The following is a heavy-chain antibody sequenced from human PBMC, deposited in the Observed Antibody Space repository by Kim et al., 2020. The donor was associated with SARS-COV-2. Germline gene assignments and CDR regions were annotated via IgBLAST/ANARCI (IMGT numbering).Heavy chain of an antibody. CDR2: ISSSSSYI. CDR1: GFTFSSYS. Sequence: GGSLSLSFASSGFTFSSYSMNWVRQAPGKGLEWVSSISSSSSYIYYADSVKGRFTISRDNAKNSLYLQMNSLRAEDTAVYYCSGSSWAPDAIDIWGQGT. J-gene: IGHJ3*02. D-gene: IGHD6-13*01. V-gene: IGHV3-21*01. CDR3: SGSSWAPDAIDI.